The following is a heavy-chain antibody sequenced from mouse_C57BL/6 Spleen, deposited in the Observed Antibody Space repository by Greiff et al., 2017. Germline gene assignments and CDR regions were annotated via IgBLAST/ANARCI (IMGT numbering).Heavy chain of an antibody. CDR1: GFNIKDDY. CDR2: IDPENGDT. V-gene: IGHV14-4*01. CDR3: TTEGVFAY. J-gene: IGHJ3*01. Sequence: VQLQQSGAELVRPGASVKLSCTASGFNIKDDYMHWVKQRPEQGLEWIGWIDPENGDTEYASKFQGKATITADTSSNTAYLQLSSLTSEDTAVYCCTTEGVFAYWGQGTLVTVSA.